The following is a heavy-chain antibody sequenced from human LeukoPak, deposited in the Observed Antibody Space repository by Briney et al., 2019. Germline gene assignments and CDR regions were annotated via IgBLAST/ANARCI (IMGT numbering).Heavy chain of an antibody. D-gene: IGHD6-19*01. CDR3: ARPYSSGWSPFDY. V-gene: IGHV5-51*01. CDR1: GYSFTSYW. CDR2: IYPGDSDT. Sequence: GESLKISCQASGYSFTSYWIGWVRQLPGKGLEWMAIIYPGDSDTRYRLSFQGQVTISADKPISTAYLQWSSLKASDTAMYYCARPYSSGWSPFDYWGQGTLVTVSS. J-gene: IGHJ4*02.